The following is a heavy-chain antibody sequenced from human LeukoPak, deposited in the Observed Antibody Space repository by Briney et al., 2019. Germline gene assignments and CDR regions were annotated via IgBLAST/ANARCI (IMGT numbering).Heavy chain of an antibody. CDR3: ARTSPTSHFDF. Sequence: PGGSLRLSCAASGFTFTTYWMHWVRHAPGKGLVWVSRINGIGSSSNYADSVKGRFTISRDNARNTLYLQMNSLRAEDTALYYCARTSPTSHFDFWSQGTLVTVSS. J-gene: IGHJ4*02. CDR1: GFTFTTYW. V-gene: IGHV3-74*01. D-gene: IGHD3-16*01. CDR2: INGIGSSS.